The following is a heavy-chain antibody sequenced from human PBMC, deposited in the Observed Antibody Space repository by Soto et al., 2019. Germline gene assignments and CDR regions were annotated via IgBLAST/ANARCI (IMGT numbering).Heavy chain of an antibody. CDR1: GGSISSYY. V-gene: IGHV4-59*01. J-gene: IGHJ4*02. Sequence: QVQLQESGPGLVKPSETLSLTCTVSGGSISSYYWSWIRQPPGKGLEWIGYIYYSGNTNYIPSLKSRVTTSVDTSKNQFSLKLSSVTAADTAVYYCARESPPRGFDYWGQGTLVTVSS. CDR3: ARESPPRGFDY. CDR2: IYYSGNT.